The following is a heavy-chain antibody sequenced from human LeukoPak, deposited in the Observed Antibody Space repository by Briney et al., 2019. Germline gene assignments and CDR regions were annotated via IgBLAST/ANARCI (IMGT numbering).Heavy chain of an antibody. Sequence: ARTLTLTCEASRFTCYGFGMQRVRHAPGKGLEWGLGKGCNGFNIGYAASVKGRFNISRDNAKNSLYLQMDSLRPEDTALYYCAKDISQARRVGVAADYYYYMDVWGKGTTVTVSS. D-gene: IGHD6-19*01. CDR1: RFTCYGFG. V-gene: IGHV3-9*01. CDR2: KGCNGFNI. CDR3: AKDISQARRVGVAADYYYYMDV. J-gene: IGHJ6*03.